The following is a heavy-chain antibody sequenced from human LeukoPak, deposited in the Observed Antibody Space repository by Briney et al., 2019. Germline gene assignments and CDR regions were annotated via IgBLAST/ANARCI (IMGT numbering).Heavy chain of an antibody. CDR3: ARSISFAGLVTLDY. CDR2: INHSGST. CDR1: GGSFSGYY. J-gene: IGHJ4*02. V-gene: IGHV4-34*01. Sequence: SETLSLTCAVYGGSFSGYYWSWIRQPPGKGLEWIGEINHSGSTNYNPSLKSRVTISVDTSKNQFSLKLSSVTAADTAVYYCARSISFAGLVTLDYWGQGTLVTVSS. D-gene: IGHD4-23*01.